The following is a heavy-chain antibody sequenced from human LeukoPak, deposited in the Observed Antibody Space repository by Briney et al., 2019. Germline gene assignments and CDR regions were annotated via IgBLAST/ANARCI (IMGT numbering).Heavy chain of an antibody. J-gene: IGHJ4*02. CDR1: GGTFSSYA. V-gene: IGHV1-69*04. CDR2: IIPILGIA. CDR3: ARAPGIGSGSYYSD. Sequence: ASVKVSCKASGGTFSSYAISWVRQAPGQGLEWMGRIIPILGIANYAQKFQGRVTITADKSTSTAYMELSSLRSEDTAVYYCARAPGIGSGSYYSDWGQGTLVTVSS. D-gene: IGHD3-10*01.